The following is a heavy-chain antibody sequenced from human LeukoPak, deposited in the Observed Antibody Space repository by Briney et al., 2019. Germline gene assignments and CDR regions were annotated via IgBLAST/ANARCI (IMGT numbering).Heavy chain of an antibody. CDR3: AKNRSFDGLFSDY. D-gene: IGHD3-9*01. V-gene: IGHV3-23*01. J-gene: IGHJ4*02. Sequence: PGGSLRLFCAASGFTFSSYAKSWVRQAPGKGLEWVSAISGSGGSTYYAYSVKGRFTISRDNSKNTLYLQMNSLRAEDTAVYSCAKNRSFDGLFSDYWGQGTTVTVSS. CDR1: GFTFSSYA. CDR2: ISGSGGST.